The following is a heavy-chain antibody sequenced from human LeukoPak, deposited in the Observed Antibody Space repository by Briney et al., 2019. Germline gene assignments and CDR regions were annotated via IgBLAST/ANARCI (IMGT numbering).Heavy chain of an antibody. J-gene: IGHJ3*02. V-gene: IGHV1-18*01. Sequence: ASVKVSCKASGYTFTSYGISWVRQAPGQGLEWMGWISAYNGNTNYAQKLQGRVTITTDTSTSTAYMELRSLRSDDTAVYYCARELKVGASAAFDIWGQGTMVTVSS. CDR1: GYTFTSYG. D-gene: IGHD1-26*01. CDR3: ARELKVGASAAFDI. CDR2: ISAYNGNT.